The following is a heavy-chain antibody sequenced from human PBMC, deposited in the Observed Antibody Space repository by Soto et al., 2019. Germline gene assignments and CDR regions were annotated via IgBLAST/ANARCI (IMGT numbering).Heavy chain of an antibody. CDR3: ASDGYSLGWPEFEY. CDR1: GFTLSSYS. D-gene: IGHD5-18*01. CDR2: ISSESAYI. Sequence: GGSLRLSCAASGFTLSSYSMNWVRQAPGEGLEWVSSISSESAYIIYADAVKGRFTISRDNAENSLYLQLNSLKAEDTAVYYWASDGYSLGWPEFEYWGQGTQVNVSS. V-gene: IGHV3-21*01. J-gene: IGHJ4*02.